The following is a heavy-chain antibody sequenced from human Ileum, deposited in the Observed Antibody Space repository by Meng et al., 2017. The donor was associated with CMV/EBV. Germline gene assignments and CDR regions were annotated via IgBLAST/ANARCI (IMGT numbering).Heavy chain of an antibody. J-gene: IGHJ3*02. D-gene: IGHD6-19*01. CDR1: GFTFSDYA. Sequence: GESLKISCVGSGFTFSDYAMGWVRQAPGKGLEWVSVIYTSFSTTYYADSVRGRFSISRDDSENTLYLHMNSLRAEDTATYYCARDRGLRLANHDGLEIWGLGTKVTVSS. CDR3: ARDRGLRLANHDGLEI. V-gene: IGHV3-23*03. CDR2: IYTSFSTT.